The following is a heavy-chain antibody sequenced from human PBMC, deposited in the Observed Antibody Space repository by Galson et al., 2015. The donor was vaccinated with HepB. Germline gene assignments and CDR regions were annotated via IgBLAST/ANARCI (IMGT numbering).Heavy chain of an antibody. CDR3: ARDPSRGTRYYDFWSEPMDV. CDR2: INSDGSST. Sequence: SLRLSCAASGFTFSSYWMHWVRQAPGKGLVWVSRINSDGSSTSYADSVKGRFTISRDNAKNTLYLQMNSLRAEDTAVYYCARDPSRGTRYYDFWSEPMDVWGKGTTVTVSS. V-gene: IGHV3-74*01. D-gene: IGHD3-3*01. J-gene: IGHJ6*04. CDR1: GFTFSSYW.